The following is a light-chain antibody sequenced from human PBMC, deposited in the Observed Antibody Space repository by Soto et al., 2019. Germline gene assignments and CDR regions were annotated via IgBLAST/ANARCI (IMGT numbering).Light chain of an antibody. CDR1: SSDVGGYNY. Sequence: QSALTQPRSVSGSPGQSVTISCTGTSSDVGGYNYVSWYQQHPGKAPKLMIYDVSKRPSGVPDRFSGSKSGNTASLTISGLQAEYEAYYYCCSYAGSYPLFGTGTKVTVL. CDR3: CSYAGSYPL. V-gene: IGLV2-11*01. CDR2: DVS. J-gene: IGLJ1*01.